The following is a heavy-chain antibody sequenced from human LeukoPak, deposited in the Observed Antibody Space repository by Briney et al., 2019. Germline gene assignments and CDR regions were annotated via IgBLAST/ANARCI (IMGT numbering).Heavy chain of an antibody. CDR2: FDPEDGET. D-gene: IGHD3-10*01. Sequence: ASVKASCKVSGYTLTELSMHWVRQAPGKGLERMGGFDPEDGETIYAQKFRGRVTMTEDTSTDTAYMELSSLRSEDTAVYYCAVARIGELLSMDVWGKGTTVTVSS. V-gene: IGHV1-24*01. CDR1: GYTLTELS. J-gene: IGHJ6*04. CDR3: AVARIGELLSMDV.